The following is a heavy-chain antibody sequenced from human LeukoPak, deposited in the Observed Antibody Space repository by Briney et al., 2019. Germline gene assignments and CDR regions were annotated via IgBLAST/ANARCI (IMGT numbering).Heavy chain of an antibody. CDR2: VYSSGSS. CDR1: GGSNSSGDCY. Sequence: SETLSLTCTVSGGSNSSGDCYWSWIRQPPGKGLEWIRYVYSSGSSYYNSSLKSRVTISADTSKNHFSLKLSSVTAADTAVYYCARVLVTGSGNYFPFDYWGQGTLVTVSS. J-gene: IGHJ4*02. V-gene: IGHV4-30-4*01. D-gene: IGHD3-10*01. CDR3: ARVLVTGSGNYFPFDY.